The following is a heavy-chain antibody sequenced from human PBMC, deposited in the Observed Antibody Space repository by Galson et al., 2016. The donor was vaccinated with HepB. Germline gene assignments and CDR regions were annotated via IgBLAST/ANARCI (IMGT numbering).Heavy chain of an antibody. Sequence: SVKVSCKASGGTFSSYAIGWVRQAPGQGLEWMGGLIPMFGTPNYAQKFQGRVTIAADESTSTAYMELSSLRSDDTAFYYCARDHAGTTRAFVYWGQGTLVTVSS. V-gene: IGHV1-69*13. D-gene: IGHD1-1*01. J-gene: IGHJ4*02. CDR3: ARDHAGTTRAFVY. CDR2: LIPMFGTP. CDR1: GGTFSSYA.